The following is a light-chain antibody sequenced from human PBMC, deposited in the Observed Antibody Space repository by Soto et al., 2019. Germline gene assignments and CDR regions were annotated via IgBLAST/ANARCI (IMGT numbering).Light chain of an antibody. CDR3: QSYDSSNFWV. J-gene: IGLJ3*02. V-gene: IGLV6-57*03. CDR1: SGSIASNY. Sequence: NIMLTQPHSVSESPGKTVTISCTRSSGSIASNYVQWYQQRPGSAPTTVIYEDNQRPSGVPDRFSGSIDSSSNSASLTISGLKTEDEADYYCQSYDSSNFWVFGGGTKLTVL. CDR2: EDN.